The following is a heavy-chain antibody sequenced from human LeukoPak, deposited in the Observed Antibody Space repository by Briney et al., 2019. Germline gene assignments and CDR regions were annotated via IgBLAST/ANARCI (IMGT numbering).Heavy chain of an antibody. V-gene: IGHV3-21*01. D-gene: IGHD5-18*01. CDR1: GLTFSSYS. Sequence: GGSLRLSCAASGLTFSSYSMNWVRQAPGKGLEWVSSISSSSSYIYYADSVKGRFTISRDNAKNSLYLQMNSLRAGDTAVYYCARDMRYSYGLIDDWGQGTLVTVSS. CDR3: ARDMRYSYGLIDD. J-gene: IGHJ4*02. CDR2: ISSSSSYI.